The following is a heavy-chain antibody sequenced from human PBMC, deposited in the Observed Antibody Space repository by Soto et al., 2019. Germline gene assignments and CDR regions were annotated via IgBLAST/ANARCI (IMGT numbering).Heavy chain of an antibody. CDR1: GGTFSSYA. Sequence: QVQLLQSGAEVKKPGSSVKVSCKTSGGTFSSYALNWVRQAPGQGLDWMGVIIPMFDTPIYAQKFQGRLTITADGSTNTAYMELSSLRSEDTAVYFCARGANDEASYYDMVGWGQGTTVTVSS. J-gene: IGHJ6*02. V-gene: IGHV1-69*12. D-gene: IGHD2-8*01. CDR2: IIPMFDTP. CDR3: ARGANDEASYYDMVG.